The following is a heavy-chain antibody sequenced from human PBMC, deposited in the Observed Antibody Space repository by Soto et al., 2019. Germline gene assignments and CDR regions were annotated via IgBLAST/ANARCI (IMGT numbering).Heavy chain of an antibody. CDR3: ARDQTTVTTRWFDL. D-gene: IGHD4-17*01. J-gene: IGHJ5*02. CDR1: GGSISSYY. CDR2: IYTSGST. Sequence: SETLALTCTVSGGSISSYYWSWIRQPAGKGLEWIGRIYTSGSTNYNPSLKSRVTMSVDTSKNQFSLKLNSVTAADTAVYYCARDQTTVTTRWFDLWGQGTLVTVSS. V-gene: IGHV4-4*07.